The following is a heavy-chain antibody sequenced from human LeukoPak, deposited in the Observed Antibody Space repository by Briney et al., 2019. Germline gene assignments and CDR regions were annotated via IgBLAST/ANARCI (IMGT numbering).Heavy chain of an antibody. J-gene: IGHJ3*02. CDR3: ARVEMYNWNDGSFDT. D-gene: IGHD1-1*01. CDR1: GGSISNYY. CDR2: IYNSGST. Sequence: SETLSLTCTVSGGSISNYYWSWIRQPPGKGLEWIGSIYNSGSTNYNSSLKSRVTISAGTSKNHFSLKVSSVTAADTAVYYCARVEMYNWNDGSFDTWGQGTMVTVSS. V-gene: IGHV4-59*01.